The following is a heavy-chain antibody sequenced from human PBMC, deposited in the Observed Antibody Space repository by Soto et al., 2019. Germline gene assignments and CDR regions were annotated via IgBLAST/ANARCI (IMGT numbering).Heavy chain of an antibody. CDR1: GDSVSSNSAA. CDR3: ARDLSPNAYSSGWYVGYYYYYYMDV. CDR2: TYYRSKWYN. D-gene: IGHD6-19*01. V-gene: IGHV6-1*01. Sequence: SQTLSLTCAISGDSVSSNSAAWNWIRQSPSRGLEWLGRTYYRSKWYNDYAVSVKSRITINPDTSKNQFSLQLNSVTPEETAVYYCARDLSPNAYSSGWYVGYYYYYYMDVWGKGTTVTVSS. J-gene: IGHJ6*03.